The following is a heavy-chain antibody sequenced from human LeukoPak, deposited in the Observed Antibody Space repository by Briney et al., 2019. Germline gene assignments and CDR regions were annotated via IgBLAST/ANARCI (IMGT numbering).Heavy chain of an antibody. V-gene: IGHV4-34*01. D-gene: IGHD3-3*01. CDR1: GGSFSGYY. CDR2: INHSGST. J-gene: IGHJ5*02. Sequence: SETLSLTCAVYGGSFSGYYWSWIRQPPGKGLEWIGEINHSGSTNYNPSLKSRVTISVDTSKNQFSLKLSSVTAADTAVYYCARGARTIFGVVIMAKWFDPWGQGTLVTVSS. CDR3: ARGARTIFGVVIMAKWFDP.